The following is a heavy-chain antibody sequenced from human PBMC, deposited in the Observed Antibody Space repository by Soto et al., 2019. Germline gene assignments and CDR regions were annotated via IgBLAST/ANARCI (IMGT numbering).Heavy chain of an antibody. CDR2: INPSGGST. CDR1: GYTLTSYY. J-gene: IGHJ4*02. V-gene: IGHV1-46*01. Sequence: ASVKVSCMASGYTLTSYYMHWARQAPGQGLEWMGIINPSGGSTTYAQKFQGRVTMTRDTSTSTVYMELNSLRSEDTAVYYCARDGNFDSSGYYYGHFDYWGQGTLVTVSS. D-gene: IGHD3-22*01. CDR3: ARDGNFDSSGYYYGHFDY.